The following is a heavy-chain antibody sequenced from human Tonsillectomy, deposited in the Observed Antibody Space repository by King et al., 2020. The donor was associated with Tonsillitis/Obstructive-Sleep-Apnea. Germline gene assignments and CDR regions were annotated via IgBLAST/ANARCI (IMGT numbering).Heavy chain of an antibody. V-gene: IGHV1-3*01. CDR3: ARVKLDSSSADYDY. J-gene: IGHJ4*02. Sequence: QLVQSGAEVKKPGASVKVSCKASGYTFSSYDIHWVRQAPGQRLEWMGWINGGNSNTKFSRKFEGRLTITRDTSASTAHMELSSLRSEDTAVYYCARVKLDSSSADYDYWGQGTLVTVSS. D-gene: IGHD3-22*01. CDR2: INGGNSNT. CDR1: GYTFSSYD.